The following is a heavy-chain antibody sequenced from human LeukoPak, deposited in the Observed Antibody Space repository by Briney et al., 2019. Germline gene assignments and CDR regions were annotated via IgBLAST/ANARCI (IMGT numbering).Heavy chain of an antibody. CDR1: GGTFSSYA. Sequence: ASVKVSCKASGGTFSSYAISWVRQAPGQGLEWMGGIIPIFGTANYAQKFQGRVTITADESTSTAYMELSSLRSEDTAVYYCARGPYDRRMGGSGVRGGMGAFDIWGQGTMVTVSS. J-gene: IGHJ3*02. V-gene: IGHV1-69*13. CDR3: ARGPYDRRMGGSGVRGGMGAFDI. D-gene: IGHD3-10*01. CDR2: IIPIFGTA.